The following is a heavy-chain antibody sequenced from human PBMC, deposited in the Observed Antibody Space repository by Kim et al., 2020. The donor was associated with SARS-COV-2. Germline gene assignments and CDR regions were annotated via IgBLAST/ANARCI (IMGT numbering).Heavy chain of an antibody. Sequence: SETLSLTCAVYGGSFSGYYWSWIRQPPGKGLEWIGEINHSGSTNYNPSLKSRVTISVDTSKNQFSLKLSSVTAADTAVYYCARLSGYSSSWSNWGDWFDPWGQGTLVTVSS. D-gene: IGHD6-13*01. J-gene: IGHJ5*02. V-gene: IGHV4-34*01. CDR2: INHSGST. CDR3: ARLSGYSSSWSNWGDWFDP. CDR1: GGSFSGYY.